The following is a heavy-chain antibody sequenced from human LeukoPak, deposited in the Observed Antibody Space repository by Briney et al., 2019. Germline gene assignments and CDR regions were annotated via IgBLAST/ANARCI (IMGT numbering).Heavy chain of an antibody. CDR1: RFTFSNYV. V-gene: IGHV3-33*01. Sequence: GGSLRLSCAASRFTFSNYVMHWVRPAPGKGREWVALIWYDGSNKYSADSVKGRFTISRDNSKKTLYLQMNSLRAEDTAVYHCTRTVDTAMAVTFDYWGERSLVTLSS. CDR3: TRTVDTAMAVTFDY. D-gene: IGHD5-18*01. J-gene: IGHJ4*02. CDR2: IWYDGSNK.